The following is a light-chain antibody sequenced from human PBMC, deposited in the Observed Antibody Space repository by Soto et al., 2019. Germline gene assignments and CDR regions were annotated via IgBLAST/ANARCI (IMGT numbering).Light chain of an antibody. J-gene: IGKJ1*01. CDR3: QQYNSYSPWT. V-gene: IGKV1-5*03. Sequence: DIQMTQSPSTLPASVGDRVTITCRASQSISNWLAWYQQKPGKAPKLLIYKASSLESGVPSRFSGSGSGTEFTLTIISLQPDDFATYYCQQYNSYSPWTVGQGPKVEIK. CDR2: KAS. CDR1: QSISNW.